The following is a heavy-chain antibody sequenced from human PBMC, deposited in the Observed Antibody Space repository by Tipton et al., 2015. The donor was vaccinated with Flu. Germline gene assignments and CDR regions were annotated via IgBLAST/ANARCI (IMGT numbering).Heavy chain of an antibody. J-gene: IGHJ3*02. CDR3: TRGNTFNI. Sequence: GLVKPSQTLSLTCAISGESVSSNITSWNWIGQSPSRGLEWLGRTYYRSKWYNDYAVSVKSRVTINPDTSKNQFSLQLSSVTPEDTAVYYRTRGNTFNIWGQGTRVTVSS. CDR2: TYYRSKWYN. CDR1: GESVSSNITS. V-gene: IGHV6-1*01.